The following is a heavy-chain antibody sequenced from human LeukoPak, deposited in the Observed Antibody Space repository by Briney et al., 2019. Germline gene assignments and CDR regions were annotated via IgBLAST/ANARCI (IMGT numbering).Heavy chain of an antibody. CDR2: IYHSGST. CDR1: GYSINSDSY. D-gene: IGHD2-2*01. Sequence: SETLSLTCTVSGYSINSDSYWGWIRQPPGKGLEWIGTIYHSGSTYYNPSLRGRVTISVDKSKSQFSLDLSSVTATDTAVYYCARRGYCSSTSCYEYWFDPWGQGTLVTVSS. J-gene: IGHJ5*02. V-gene: IGHV4-38-2*02. CDR3: ARRGYCSSTSCYEYWFDP.